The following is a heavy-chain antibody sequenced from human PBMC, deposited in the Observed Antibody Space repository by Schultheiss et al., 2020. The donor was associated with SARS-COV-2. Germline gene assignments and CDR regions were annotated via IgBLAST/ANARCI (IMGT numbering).Heavy chain of an antibody. J-gene: IGHJ5*02. CDR2: IYYSGST. CDR1: GGSFSGHY. Sequence: QTLSLTCAVYGGSFSGHYWSWIRQHPGKGLEWIGYIYYSGSTYYNPSLKSGVTISVDTSKNQFSLKLSSVTAADTAVYYCARDGGSSSDRFDPWGQGTLVTVSS. D-gene: IGHD6-13*01. CDR3: ARDGGSSSDRFDP. V-gene: IGHV4-31*11.